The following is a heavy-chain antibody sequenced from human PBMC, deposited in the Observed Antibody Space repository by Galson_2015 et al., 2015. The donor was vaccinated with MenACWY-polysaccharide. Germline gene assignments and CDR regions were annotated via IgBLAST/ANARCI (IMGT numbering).Heavy chain of an antibody. V-gene: IGHV1-69*02. J-gene: IGHJ4*02. CDR1: RGTFNDYS. CDR2: LLSIIDKP. Sequence: SVKVSCKASRGTFNDYSVYWVRQAPGQGLESMGRLLSIIDKPSYAQKFQGRLTITAGKSTSTGYMELASLTSEDTATYYCARSSCTGSICYFDSWGQGTLVIVSS. CDR3: ARSSCTGSICYFDS. D-gene: IGHD3-3*02.